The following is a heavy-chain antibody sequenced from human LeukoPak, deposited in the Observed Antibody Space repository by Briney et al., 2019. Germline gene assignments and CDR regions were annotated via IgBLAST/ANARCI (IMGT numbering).Heavy chain of an antibody. D-gene: IGHD3-22*01. Sequence: SETLSLTCTVSGGSISSSSYYWGWIRQPPGKGLEWIGSIYYSGSTYYNPSLKSRVTISVDTSKNQFSLKLSSVTAADTAVYYCARHARYDSSGYYYGGVMYYYYYMDVWGKGTTVTISS. J-gene: IGHJ6*03. CDR1: GGSISSSSYY. CDR3: ARHARYDSSGYYYGGVMYYYYYMDV. V-gene: IGHV4-39*01. CDR2: IYYSGST.